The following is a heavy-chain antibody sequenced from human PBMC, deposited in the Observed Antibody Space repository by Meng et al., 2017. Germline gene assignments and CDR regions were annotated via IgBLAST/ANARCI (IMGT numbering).Heavy chain of an antibody. J-gene: IGHJ4*02. CDR1: GGSLWAICW. V-gene: IGHV4-4*02. Sequence: HVRLLRSGPVRLDRSETLPFPCVVFGGSLWAICWGGCSPRPRGKGLEAIREVAHSGSTYYTPSLQSSITISVSLYTNQFHLRMLSVAAADTAFYFCAGAQVSRLFDSWGQGALVTVSS. CDR2: VAHSGST. CDR3: AGAQVSRLFDS. D-gene: IGHD4-23*01.